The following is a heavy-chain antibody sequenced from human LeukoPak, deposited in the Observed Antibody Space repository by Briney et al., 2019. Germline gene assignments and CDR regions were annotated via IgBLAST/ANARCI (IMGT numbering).Heavy chain of an antibody. CDR3: AKDLGYSSGWYPLDY. Sequence: GGSLRLSCVASGSTFSSYAMSWVRQAPGKGLEWVSAISGSGGSTYYADSVKGRFTISRDNSKNTLYLQMNSLRAEDTAVYYCAKDLGYSSGWYPLDYWGQGTLVTVSS. J-gene: IGHJ4*02. V-gene: IGHV3-23*01. CDR1: GSTFSSYA. CDR2: ISGSGGST. D-gene: IGHD6-19*01.